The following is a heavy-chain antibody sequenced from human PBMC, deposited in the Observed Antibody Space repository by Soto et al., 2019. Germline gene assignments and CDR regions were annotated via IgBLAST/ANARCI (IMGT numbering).Heavy chain of an antibody. CDR2: ISTSSTTI. Sequence: EVQLVESGGGLVQPGGSLRLSCAASGLTFSSYIMNWVRQAPGKGLEWVSDISTSSTTIHYADSVKGRFTISRDNAKNSLYLQMNSLRAEDTAVYYCVMGYYFDYWGQGTLVTVSA. V-gene: IGHV3-48*01. CDR3: VMGYYFDY. CDR1: GLTFSSYI. J-gene: IGHJ4*02. D-gene: IGHD2-8*01.